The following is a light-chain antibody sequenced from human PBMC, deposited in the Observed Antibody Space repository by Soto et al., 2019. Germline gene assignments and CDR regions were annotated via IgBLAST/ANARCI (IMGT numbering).Light chain of an antibody. CDR2: EVS. V-gene: IGLV2-14*03. CDR1: SIDVGGYNY. CDR3: SSYTTSSTIV. Sequence: QAVLTQHASVAGSTGQSITISFTGTSIDVGGYNYVSWYQQHPGKAPKIMIYEVSSRPSGVSNSFSGSKSGNTASLTIYGLQPEHEADYHCSSYTTSSTIVFGNGTKVTVL. J-gene: IGLJ1*01.